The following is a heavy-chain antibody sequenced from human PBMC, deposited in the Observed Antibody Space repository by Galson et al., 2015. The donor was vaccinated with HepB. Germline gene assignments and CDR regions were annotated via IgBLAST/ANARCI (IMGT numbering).Heavy chain of an antibody. CDR3: ARDVDYGGNYGSSYHFDF. CDR1: GYTFTDYY. D-gene: IGHD4-23*01. CDR2: INPNSGGT. J-gene: IGHJ4*02. Sequence: SVKVSCKASGYTFTDYYLHWVRQAPGQGLEWVGHINPNSGGTNYTQKFQGRVTMTRDTSISTAYMELSRLTSDDTAVYFCARDVDYGGNYGSSYHFDFWGQGTLVTVSS. V-gene: IGHV1-2*06.